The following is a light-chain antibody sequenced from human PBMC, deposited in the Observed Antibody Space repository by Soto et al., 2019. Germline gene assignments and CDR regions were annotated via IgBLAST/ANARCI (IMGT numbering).Light chain of an antibody. CDR2: DNN. CDR1: SSNIGNNY. Sequence: QSVLTQPPSVSAAPGQKVTISCSGSSSNIGNNYVSWYQQLPGTAPKLLIYDNNKRPSGIPDRFSGSKSGTSATLGITGLQTGDEADYYCGTWDSTVSGGGVFGGGTQLTVL. J-gene: IGLJ2*01. CDR3: GTWDSTVSGGGV. V-gene: IGLV1-51*01.